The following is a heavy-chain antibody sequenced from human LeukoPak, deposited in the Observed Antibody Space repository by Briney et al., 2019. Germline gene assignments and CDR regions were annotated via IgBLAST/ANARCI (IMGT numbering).Heavy chain of an antibody. J-gene: IGHJ4*02. D-gene: IGHD3-16*02. CDR3: ARGGRLRLGQLSLNYSFDY. Sequence: ASVKVSCKASGYTFTSYYMHWVRQAPGQGLEWMGWINPNSGGTNYAQKFQGRVTMTRDTSISTTYMELSRLRSDDTAVYYCARGGRLRLGQLSLNYSFDYWGQGTLVTVSS. CDR1: GYTFTSYY. V-gene: IGHV1-2*02. CDR2: INPNSGGT.